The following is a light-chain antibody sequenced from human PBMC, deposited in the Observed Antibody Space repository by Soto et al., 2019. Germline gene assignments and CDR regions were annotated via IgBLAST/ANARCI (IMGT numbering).Light chain of an antibody. CDR2: KIS. J-gene: IGKJ2*01. Sequence: DVVMTQSPLSLPVTLGQPASISCTSSQGLVHSDGNTYLSWFQQRPGQAPRRLIYKISNRDSGVTESFRGRGSGTIFTLKISRVEGGDVGVYYCMKGPHWPFTFGRGTKQEIK. V-gene: IGKV2-30*02. CDR3: MKGPHWPFT. CDR1: QGLVHSDGNTY.